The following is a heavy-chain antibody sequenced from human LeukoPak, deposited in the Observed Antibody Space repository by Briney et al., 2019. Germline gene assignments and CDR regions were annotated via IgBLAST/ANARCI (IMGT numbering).Heavy chain of an antibody. V-gene: IGHV4-59*01. CDR2: IYYSGST. Sequence: SETLSLTCTVSGGSISSYYWSWIRQPPGEGLEWIGYIYYSGSTNYNPSLRSRVTISVDTSKNQFSLKLSSVTAADTAVYYCARERDSYGYGYFDYWGQGTLVTVSS. CDR1: GGSISSYY. D-gene: IGHD5-18*01. J-gene: IGHJ4*02. CDR3: ARERDSYGYGYFDY.